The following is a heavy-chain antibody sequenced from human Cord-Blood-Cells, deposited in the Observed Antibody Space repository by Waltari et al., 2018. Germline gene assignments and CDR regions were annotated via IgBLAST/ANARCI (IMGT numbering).Heavy chain of an antibody. CDR1: GFTFGDYA. D-gene: IGHD2-2*01. CDR3: TSGGYCSSTSCY. V-gene: IGHV3-49*04. Sequence: EVQLVESGGGLVQPGRSLRLSCTASGFTFGDYAMSWVRQAPGKGLEWVGFIRSKAYGGQTEYAASVKGRFTISRDDSKSIAYLQMNSLKTEDTAVYYCTSGGYCSSTSCYWGQGTLVTVSS. J-gene: IGHJ4*02. CDR2: IRSKAYGGQT.